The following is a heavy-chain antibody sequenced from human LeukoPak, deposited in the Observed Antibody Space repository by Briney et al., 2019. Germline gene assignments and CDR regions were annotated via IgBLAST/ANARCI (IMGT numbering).Heavy chain of an antibody. J-gene: IGHJ6*03. CDR2: IIPIFGTA. CDR1: GGTFSSYA. D-gene: IGHD6-6*01. V-gene: IGHV1-69*13. Sequence: SVKVSCKASGGTFSSYAISWVRQAPGQGLEWMGGIIPIFGTANYAQKFQGRVTITADESTSTAYMELSSLRSEDTAVYYCARRLFRGSSSSCYYYYYYMDVWGKGTTVTVSS. CDR3: ARRLFRGSSSSCYYYYYYMDV.